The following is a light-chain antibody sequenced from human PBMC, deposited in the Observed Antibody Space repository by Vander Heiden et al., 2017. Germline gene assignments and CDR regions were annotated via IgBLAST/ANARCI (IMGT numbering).Light chain of an antibody. J-gene: IGLJ3*02. CDR1: SGSIASNY. V-gene: IGLV6-57*01. CDR2: EDH. CDR3: QSYDSSNLWV. Sequence: NFMLTQPHSVSESPGKTVTISCTRSSGSIASNYVQWYQQRPGSPPTTVIYEDHQRPSGVPDRFSGSIDSSSKSASLTISGLKTEDEADYYCQSYDSSNLWVFGGGTKLTVL.